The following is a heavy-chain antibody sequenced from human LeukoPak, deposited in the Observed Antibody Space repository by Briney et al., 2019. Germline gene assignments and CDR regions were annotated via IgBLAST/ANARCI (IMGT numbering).Heavy chain of an antibody. CDR2: IIPILGIA. V-gene: IGHV1-69*04. CDR1: GGTFSSYA. Sequence: SVKVSCKASGGTFSSYAISWVRQAPGQGLEWMGRIIPILGIANYAQKFQGRVTITADKSTSTAYMELSSLRSEDTAVYYCARALAAVAGPRYFDYWGQGTLVTVSS. D-gene: IGHD6-19*01. J-gene: IGHJ4*02. CDR3: ARALAAVAGPRYFDY.